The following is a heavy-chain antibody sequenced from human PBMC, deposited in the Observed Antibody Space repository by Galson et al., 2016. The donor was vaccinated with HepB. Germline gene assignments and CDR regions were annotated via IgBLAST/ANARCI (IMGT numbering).Heavy chain of an antibody. CDR3: ARDQLFRELAVDDSYSYYSVMDV. J-gene: IGHJ6*02. CDR2: ISSNSHYI. Sequence: SLRLSCAASGLSISSYWMSWVRQAPGKGLEWVSSISSNSHYINYTDSLKGRFTISRDNAKNSLYLQMNSLRAEATAVYYCARDQLFRELAVDDSYSYYSVMDVWGQGTSVTVSS. D-gene: IGHD6-19*01. CDR1: GLSISSYW. V-gene: IGHV3-21*01.